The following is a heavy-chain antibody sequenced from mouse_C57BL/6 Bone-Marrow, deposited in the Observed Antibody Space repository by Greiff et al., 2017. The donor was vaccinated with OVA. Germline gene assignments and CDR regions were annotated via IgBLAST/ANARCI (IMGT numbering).Heavy chain of an antibody. J-gene: IGHJ3*01. D-gene: IGHD1-1*01. CDR2: IYPGNSDT. Sequence: VQLKQSGAVLARPGASVKMSCKTSGYTFTSYWMHWVKQRPGQGLEWIGAIYPGNSDTSYNPKFKGKAKLTAVTSASTAYMELSSLTKEDSAVDYCTREILRSWFAYWGQGTLVTVSA. CDR1: GYTFTSYW. CDR3: TREILRSWFAY. V-gene: IGHV1-5*01.